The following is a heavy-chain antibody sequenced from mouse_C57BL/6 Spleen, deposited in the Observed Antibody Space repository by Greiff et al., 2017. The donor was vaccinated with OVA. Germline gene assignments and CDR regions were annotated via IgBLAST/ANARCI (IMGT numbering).Heavy chain of an antibody. CDR3: TTMVTTGYFDV. Sequence: EVQLQPSWAELVRPGASVKLSCTASGFNIKDDYMHWVKQRPEQGLEWIGWIDPENGDTEYASKFQGKATITADTSSNTAYLQLSSLTSEDTAVYYCTTMVTTGYFDVWGTGTTVTVSS. CDR2: IDPENGDT. CDR1: GFNIKDDY. J-gene: IGHJ1*03. V-gene: IGHV14-4*01. D-gene: IGHD2-2*01.